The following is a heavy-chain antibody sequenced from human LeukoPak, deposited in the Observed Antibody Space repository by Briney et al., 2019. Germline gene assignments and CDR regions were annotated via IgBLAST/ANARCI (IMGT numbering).Heavy chain of an antibody. J-gene: IGHJ5*02. CDR3: ARDSGTTGEVKFDP. D-gene: IGHD3-10*01. Sequence: PSETLSLTCTVSGGSISSYYWSWIRQPARKGLEWIGSIYSSGTTTYNPSLKSRVTMSVDTAKNQVSLRLSSVTAADTAVYYCARDSGTTGEVKFDPWGQGSLVTVSS. CDR1: GGSISSYY. V-gene: IGHV4-4*07. CDR2: IYSSGTT.